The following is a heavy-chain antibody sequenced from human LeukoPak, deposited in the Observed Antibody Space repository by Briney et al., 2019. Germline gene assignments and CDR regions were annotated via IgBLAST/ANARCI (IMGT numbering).Heavy chain of an antibody. CDR2: ISGDGGTT. Sequence: PGGSLRLSCAASGFTFSTYEMNWVRQAPGKGLEWVSLISGDGGTTSYADSVKGRFTISRDNSENSLNLQMKSLRSEDTALYYCAKARRSGTHYSDFDFWGQGTLVTVCS. V-gene: IGHV3-43*02. J-gene: IGHJ4*02. CDR1: GFTFSTYE. CDR3: AKARRSGTHYSDFDF. D-gene: IGHD1-26*01.